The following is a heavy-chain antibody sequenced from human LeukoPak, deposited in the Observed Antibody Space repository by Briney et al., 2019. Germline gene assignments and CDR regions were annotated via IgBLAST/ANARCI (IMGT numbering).Heavy chain of an antibody. V-gene: IGHV5-51*01. Sequence: GESLKISCKGPGHSFINYWIAWVRQMPGKGLEWIGIIFPGDSHTRYSPSFQGQVPISADMSLDTAYLQWSSLRASEPGLYYCARIAATWYGGSWGQGTLVFVSS. CDR2: IFPGDSHT. J-gene: IGHJ4*02. D-gene: IGHD2-15*01. CDR1: GHSFINYW. CDR3: ARIAATWYGGS.